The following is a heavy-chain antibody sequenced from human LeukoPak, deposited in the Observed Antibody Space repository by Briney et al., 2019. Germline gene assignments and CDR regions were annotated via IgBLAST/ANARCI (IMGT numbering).Heavy chain of an antibody. CDR3: AKDLVHYDSSGYYYVGYFDY. J-gene: IGHJ4*02. CDR2: ISVGHST. CDR1: GFTFSNYA. V-gene: IGHV3-23*01. Sequence: GGSLRLSCVASGFTFSNYAMNWVRQAPGKGLDWISTISVGHSTNYADSVKGRFTISRDNSKNTLYLQMNSLRAEDTAVYYCAKDLVHYDSSGYYYVGYFDYWGQGTLVTVSS. D-gene: IGHD3-22*01.